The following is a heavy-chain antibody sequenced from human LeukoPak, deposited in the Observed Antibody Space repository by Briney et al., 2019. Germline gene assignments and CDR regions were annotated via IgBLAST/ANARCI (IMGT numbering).Heavy chain of an antibody. J-gene: IGHJ5*02. Sequence: PGGFLRLSCAASGFTFSSYGMNWVRQAPGKGLEWVSYISSSGSTIYYADSVKGRFTISRDNAKNSLYLQMNGLRAEDTAVYCCARAYYDILTGANWFDPWGQGTLVTVSS. CDR1: GFTFSSYG. D-gene: IGHD3-9*01. CDR3: ARAYYDILTGANWFDP. V-gene: IGHV3-48*03. CDR2: ISSSGSTI.